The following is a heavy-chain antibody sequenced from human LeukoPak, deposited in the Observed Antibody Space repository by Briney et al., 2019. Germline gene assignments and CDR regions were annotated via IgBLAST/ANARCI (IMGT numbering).Heavy chain of an antibody. V-gene: IGHV3-30*02. J-gene: IGHJ4*02. Sequence: TGGSLRLSCAASGFTFSSYGMHWVRQAPGKGLEWVAFIRYDGSNKYYADSVKGRFTISRDNSKNTLYLQMNSLRAEDTAVYYCARGVYYYGSGTFDYWGQGTLVTVSS. CDR2: IRYDGSNK. D-gene: IGHD3-10*01. CDR1: GFTFSSYG. CDR3: ARGVYYYGSGTFDY.